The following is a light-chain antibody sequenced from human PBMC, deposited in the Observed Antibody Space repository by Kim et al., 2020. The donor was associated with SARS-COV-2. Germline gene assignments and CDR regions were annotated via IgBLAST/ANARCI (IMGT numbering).Light chain of an antibody. V-gene: IGLV3-19*01. CDR1: SLRKYP. CDR2: DNN. Sequence: ALGQTVRITCQGDSLRKYPASWYQQKPGQAPILVMHDNNNVRPSGVPDRFSGSNSGNTAFLTITGAQVEEEAVYYCGSRDNNGPGVFGGGTKLTVL. CDR3: GSRDNNGPGV. J-gene: IGLJ3*02.